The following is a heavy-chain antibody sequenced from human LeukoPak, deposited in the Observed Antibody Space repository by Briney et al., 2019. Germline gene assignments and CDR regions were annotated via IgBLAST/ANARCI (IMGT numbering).Heavy chain of an antibody. CDR3: ASGEVDTAMVNDAFDI. J-gene: IGHJ3*02. CDR1: GGSISSYY. V-gene: IGHV4-59*12. CDR2: IYHSGST. Sequence: SETLSLTCTVSGGSISSYYWSWIRQPPGKGLEWIGYIYHSGSTYYNPSLKSRVTISVDRSKNQFSLKLSSVTAADTAVYYCASGEVDTAMVNDAFDIWGQGTMVTVSS. D-gene: IGHD5-18*01.